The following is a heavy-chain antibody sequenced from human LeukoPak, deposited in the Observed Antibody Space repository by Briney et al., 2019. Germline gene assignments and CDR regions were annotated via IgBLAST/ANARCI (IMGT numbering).Heavy chain of an antibody. V-gene: IGHV4-59*12. CDR2: IYYSGTT. CDR1: GGSINSYY. D-gene: IGHD6-25*01. CDR3: ARDPPGIAAS. Sequence: PSETLSLTCTVSGGSINSYYWSWIRQPPGKGLEWIGYIYYSGTTNYNPSLKSRVTISVDTSKNQFSLKLSSVTAADTAVYYCARDPPGIAASWGQGTLVTVSS. J-gene: IGHJ4*02.